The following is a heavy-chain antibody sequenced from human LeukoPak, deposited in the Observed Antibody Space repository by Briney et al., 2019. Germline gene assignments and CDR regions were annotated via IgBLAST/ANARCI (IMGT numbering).Heavy chain of an antibody. CDR2: IYYSGST. Sequence: PSETLSLTCTVSGGSISSNYWSWIRQPPGKGLEWIGYIYYSGSTNYNPSLKSRVTISVDTSKNQFSLKLSSVTAADTAVYYCARGGMATIRYWGQGTLVTVSS. CDR1: GGSISSNY. D-gene: IGHD5-24*01. V-gene: IGHV4-59*01. CDR3: ARGGMATIRY. J-gene: IGHJ4*02.